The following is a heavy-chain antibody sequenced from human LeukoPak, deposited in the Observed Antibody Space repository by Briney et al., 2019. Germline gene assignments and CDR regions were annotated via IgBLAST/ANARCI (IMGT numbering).Heavy chain of an antibody. CDR3: ARSRGAGPGAYFDY. CDR1: GFTFSSYA. D-gene: IGHD6-19*01. J-gene: IGHJ4*02. CDR2: ITGSGGST. V-gene: IGHV3-23*01. Sequence: GGSLRLSCPASGFTFSSYAMSWVRQAPGKGLEWVSGITGSGGSTYYADSVKGRFTISRDNAENSLYLQMNSLRAEDTAVYYCARSRGAGPGAYFDYWGQGTLVTVTS.